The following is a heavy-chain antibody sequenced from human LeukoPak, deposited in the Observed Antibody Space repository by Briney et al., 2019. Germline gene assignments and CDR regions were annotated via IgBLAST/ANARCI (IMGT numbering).Heavy chain of an antibody. Sequence: SETLSPTCAVYGGSFSGYYWSWIRQPPGKGREWIGEINHSGSTNYNPSLKSRVTISVDTSKNQFSLKLSSVTAADTAVYYCARLTGYSNYGRFDYWGQGTLVTVSS. D-gene: IGHD4-11*01. CDR1: GGSFSGYY. V-gene: IGHV4-34*01. CDR2: INHSGST. CDR3: ARLTGYSNYGRFDY. J-gene: IGHJ4*02.